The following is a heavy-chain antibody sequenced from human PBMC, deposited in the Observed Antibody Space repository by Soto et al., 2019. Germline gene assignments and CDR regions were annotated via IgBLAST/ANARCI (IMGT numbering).Heavy chain of an antibody. V-gene: IGHV3-23*01. CDR2: ISDSGNYI. J-gene: IGHJ5*02. Sequence: EVQLLESGGGLVQPGGSLRLSCAASGFIFSNYAMSWVRQAPGKGPEWVSSISDSGNYIEYADSVEGRFTISRDNSKNTLYLQMNSVRAEDTARYYCANDPQTWGSIWFDPWGQGTQVTVSS. D-gene: IGHD7-27*01. CDR1: GFIFSNYA. CDR3: ANDPQTWGSIWFDP.